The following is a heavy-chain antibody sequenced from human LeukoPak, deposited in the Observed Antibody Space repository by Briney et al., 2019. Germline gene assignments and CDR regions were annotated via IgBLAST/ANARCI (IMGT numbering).Heavy chain of an antibody. CDR2: ISYDGSNK. D-gene: IGHD6-19*01. CDR1: GFTFSSYV. Sequence: GRSLRLSCAASGFTFSSYVMHWVRQARGKGLEWVAVISYDGSNKYYADSVKGRFTISRDNSKNTLYLQINSLRAEDTAVYYCARDLANQWLHRPGTDWGQGTLVTVSS. J-gene: IGHJ4*02. CDR3: ARDLANQWLHRPGTD. V-gene: IGHV3-30-3*01.